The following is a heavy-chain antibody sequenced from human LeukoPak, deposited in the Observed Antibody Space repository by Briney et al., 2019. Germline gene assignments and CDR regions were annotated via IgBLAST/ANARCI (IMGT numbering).Heavy chain of an antibody. CDR1: GYTFTSHD. D-gene: IGHD6-6*01. CDR2: INTNTGNP. CDR3: ARASRTSIAARPRGAFDI. Sequence: ASVKVSCKAYGYTFTSHDINWVRQAAGQGLEWMGWINTNTGNPTYAQGFTGRFVFSLDTSVSTAYLQISSLKAEDTAVYYCARASRTSIAARPRGAFDIWGQGTMVTVSS. J-gene: IGHJ3*02. V-gene: IGHV7-4-1*02.